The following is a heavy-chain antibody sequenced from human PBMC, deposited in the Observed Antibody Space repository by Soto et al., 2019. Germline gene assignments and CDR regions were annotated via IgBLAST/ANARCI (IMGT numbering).Heavy chain of an antibody. CDR2: IYYSGIP. Sequence: PSETLSLTCTVSGVSISNSSNYWGWVRRPPGKGLEWTGTIYYSGIPYYSPSRNIRVTISADTSNNHFSLKLTSVSAADTAVYYWASHGSNWGHGTLVTFSS. J-gene: IGHJ4*01. V-gene: IGHV4-39*01. CDR1: GVSISNSSNY. CDR3: ASHGSN.